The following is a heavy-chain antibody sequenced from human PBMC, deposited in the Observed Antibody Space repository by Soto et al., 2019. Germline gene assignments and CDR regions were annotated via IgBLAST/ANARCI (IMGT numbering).Heavy chain of an antibody. Sequence: PGGSLRLSCAPSGFTFSSYGMHWVRQAPGKWLEWVAVISYDGSNKYYADYVKGRFTISRDNSKNTLYLQMNSLRAEDTAVYYCANLMTTVTTNFDYWGQGXLVTVYS. CDR1: GFTFSSYG. V-gene: IGHV3-30*18. D-gene: IGHD4-17*01. CDR3: ANLMTTVTTNFDY. J-gene: IGHJ4*02. CDR2: ISYDGSNK.